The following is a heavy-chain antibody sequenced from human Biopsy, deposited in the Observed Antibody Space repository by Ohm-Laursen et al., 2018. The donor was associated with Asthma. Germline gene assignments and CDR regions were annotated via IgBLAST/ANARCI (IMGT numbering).Heavy chain of an antibody. V-gene: IGHV1-18*01. J-gene: IGHJ6*02. CDR2: ISVYNGNT. CDR3: ARAVDYSHYYGIDV. Sequence: ASVKVSCKTSGYTFNSAGIAWVRQAPGQGLEWMGWISVYNGNTRVAQKLQDRVTMITDASTSTAYMELRSLRSDDTAVYFCARAVDYSHYYGIDVWGQGTTVTVS. CDR1: GYTFNSAG. D-gene: IGHD3-10*01.